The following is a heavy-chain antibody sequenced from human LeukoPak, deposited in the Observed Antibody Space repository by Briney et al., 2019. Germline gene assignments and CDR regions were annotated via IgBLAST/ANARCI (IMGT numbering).Heavy chain of an antibody. CDR2: IYHSGTT. V-gene: IGHV4-59*08. J-gene: IGHJ4*02. Sequence: SETLSLTRTVSGGSITGYCWSWIRQPPGKGLEWIGYIYHSGTTNYNPSLKSRVTISVDTSKNQFSLKLTSVTAADTAVYYCARQNPAAAGQGLDYWGQGTLVTVSS. CDR1: GGSITGYC. CDR3: ARQNPAAAGQGLDY. D-gene: IGHD6-13*01.